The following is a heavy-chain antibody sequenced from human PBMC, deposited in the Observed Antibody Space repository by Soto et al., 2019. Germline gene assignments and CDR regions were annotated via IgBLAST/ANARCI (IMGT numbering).Heavy chain of an antibody. CDR3: ARGGLGRQRAVVVAANYYYYYGMDV. J-gene: IGHJ6*02. CDR1: GGSFSVFY. V-gene: IGHV4-34*01. Sequence: SETLSLTSGVYGGSFSVFYWSWIRQPPGQGLEWIGEINHSGSTNYNPSLKSRVTISVDTSKNQFSLKLSSVTAADTAVYYCARGGLGRQRAVVVAANYYYYYGMDVWGQGTTVT. D-gene: IGHD2-15*01. CDR2: INHSGST.